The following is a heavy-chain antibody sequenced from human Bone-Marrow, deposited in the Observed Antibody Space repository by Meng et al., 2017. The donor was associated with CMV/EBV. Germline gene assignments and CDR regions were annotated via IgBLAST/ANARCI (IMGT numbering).Heavy chain of an antibody. J-gene: IGHJ2*01. Sequence: SETLSLTCAVYGGSFSGYYWSWIRQPPGKGLEWIGEINHSGSTNSNPSLKSRVTISVDTTKNQFSLKLSSVTAADTAVYYCARGAEYDILTGSSWYFDLWGRGTLVTVPS. CDR1: GGSFSGYY. D-gene: IGHD3-9*01. CDR3: ARGAEYDILTGSSWYFDL. V-gene: IGHV4-34*01. CDR2: INHSGST.